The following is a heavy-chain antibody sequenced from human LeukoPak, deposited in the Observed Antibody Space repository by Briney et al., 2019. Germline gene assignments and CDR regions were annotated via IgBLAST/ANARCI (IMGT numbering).Heavy chain of an antibody. V-gene: IGHV3-7*01. D-gene: IGHD4-17*01. Sequence: PGGSLRLSCAASGFTFSSYWMSWVRQAPGKGLEWVANIKQDGSEKYYVDSVKGRFTISRDNAKNSLYLQMNSLRAEDTAVYYCARDDYCDYGAFDIWGQGTMVTVSS. J-gene: IGHJ3*02. CDR3: ARDDYCDYGAFDI. CDR2: IKQDGSEK. CDR1: GFTFSSYW.